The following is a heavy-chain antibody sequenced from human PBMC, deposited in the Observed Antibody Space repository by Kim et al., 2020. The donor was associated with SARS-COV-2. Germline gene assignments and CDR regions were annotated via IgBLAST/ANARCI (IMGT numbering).Heavy chain of an antibody. CDR2: GET. J-gene: IGHJ4*02. V-gene: IGHV1-24*01. D-gene: IGHD4-17*01. Sequence: GETMYADKFQDRVTMTEDSSTDTAYMKLSSLRSEDTAVYFCTAKSLRPATVIDYWGQGTLVTVSS. CDR3: TAKSLRPATVIDY.